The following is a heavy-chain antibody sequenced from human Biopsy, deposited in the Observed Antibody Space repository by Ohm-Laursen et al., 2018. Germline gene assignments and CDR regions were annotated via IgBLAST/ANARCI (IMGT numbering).Heavy chain of an antibody. CDR2: INHSGRT. V-gene: IGHV4-34*01. J-gene: IGHJ6*02. CDR3: VRGVDYYDPYHYYALDV. CDR1: GESFSGYY. Sequence: SDTLSLTWPVYGESFSGYYWSWIRQTPGKGLEWIGEINHSGRTNYNPSLKSRVTISVDTSKNQFSLKVRSVTAADTAVYYCVRGVDYYDPYHYYALDVWGQGTTVTVSS. D-gene: IGHD3-22*01.